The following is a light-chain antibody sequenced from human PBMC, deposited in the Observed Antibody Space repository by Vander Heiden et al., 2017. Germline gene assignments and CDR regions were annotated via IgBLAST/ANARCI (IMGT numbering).Light chain of an antibody. Sequence: QSALTPPPSVSAAPGQRVTISCTRSSSNIGASDDVQWYQQLPGTAPKLLIYGNTNRPSGVPDRFSASKSGTAASLAITGLQAEDESDYYCQSFDSSLTGVVFGGGTKLTVL. CDR2: GNT. CDR1: SSNIGASDD. J-gene: IGLJ2*01. V-gene: IGLV1-40*01. CDR3: QSFDSSLTGVV.